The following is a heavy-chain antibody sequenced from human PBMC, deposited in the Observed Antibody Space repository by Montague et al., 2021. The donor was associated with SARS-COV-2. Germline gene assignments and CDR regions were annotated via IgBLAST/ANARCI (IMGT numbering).Heavy chain of an antibody. CDR1: GGSISSTTNF. V-gene: IGHV4-39*07. CDR3: ARDSRGGSLYPFFDS. CDR2: IFFRGTT. Sequence: SETLSLTCAVSGGSISSTTNFWAWLRQPPGKEPEWFGSIFFRGTTYSNPSLKSRVTTSVDTSNNQFSLRLTSMTAADTAVYFCARDSRGGSLYPFFDSWSQGTLVTVS. J-gene: IGHJ4*02. D-gene: IGHD2-8*01.